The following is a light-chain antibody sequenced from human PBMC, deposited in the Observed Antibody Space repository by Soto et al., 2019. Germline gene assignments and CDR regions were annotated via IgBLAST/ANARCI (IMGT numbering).Light chain of an antibody. Sequence: QSVLTQPASVSGSPGQSITMSCTGTSSDVGGYNYVSWYQQHPGKAPKLMIYEVSNRPSGVSNRFSGSKSGNTASLTISGLQAEDEADYYCSSYTSSSTLVFGTGTKGTVL. CDR3: SSYTSSSTLV. V-gene: IGLV2-14*01. CDR2: EVS. CDR1: SSDVGGYNY. J-gene: IGLJ1*01.